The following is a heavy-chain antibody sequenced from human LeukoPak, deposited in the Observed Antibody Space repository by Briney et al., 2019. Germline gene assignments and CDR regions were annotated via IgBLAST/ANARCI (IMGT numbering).Heavy chain of an antibody. D-gene: IGHD1-1*01. Sequence: GGYLRLSCTVSAFTFSSHAMHWVRQAPGKGLEWVAFIWFDGSNKHYADPVKGRFTISRDNSEDTLYLQMNSLRAEDTAVYYCVRDPSGSGFAFDSWGQGALVTVSS. J-gene: IGHJ4*02. CDR2: IWFDGSNK. CDR1: AFTFSSHA. CDR3: VRDPSGSGFAFDS. V-gene: IGHV3-33*08.